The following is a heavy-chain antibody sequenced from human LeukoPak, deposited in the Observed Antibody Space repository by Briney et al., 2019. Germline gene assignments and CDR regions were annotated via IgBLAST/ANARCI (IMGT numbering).Heavy chain of an antibody. D-gene: IGHD1-14*01. V-gene: IGHV3-74*01. CDR3: ARVQGNHDAFDI. J-gene: IGHJ3*02. CDR2: INSDGSST. Sequence: GGSLRLSCAASGFTFSSYWMHWVRQAPGKGLVWVSRINSDGSSTSYADSVKGRFTISRDNAKNTLYMQMNSLRAEDTAVYYCARVQGNHDAFDIWGQGTMVTVSS. CDR1: GFTFSSYW.